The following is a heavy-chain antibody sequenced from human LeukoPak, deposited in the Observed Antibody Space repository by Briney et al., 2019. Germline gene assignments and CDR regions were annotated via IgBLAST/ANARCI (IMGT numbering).Heavy chain of an antibody. CDR3: ARDRRSWFDP. CDR2: IYYSGST. CDR1: GGSISSYY. Sequence: PSETLSLTCTVSGGSISSYYWSWIRQPPGKGLEWNGYIYYSGSTNYNPSLKSRVTISVDTSKNQFSLKLSSVTAADTAVYYCARDRRSWFDPWGQGTLVTVSS. V-gene: IGHV4-59*01. J-gene: IGHJ5*02.